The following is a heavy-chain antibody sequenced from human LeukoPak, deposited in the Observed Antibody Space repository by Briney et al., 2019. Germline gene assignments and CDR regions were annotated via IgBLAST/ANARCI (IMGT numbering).Heavy chain of an antibody. CDR1: GYTFTGYY. Sequence: ASVKVSCKASGYTFTGYYIHWLRQAPGQGLEWMGFINPNSGGTNYAQKFKGRVTISRDTSISTAYMELSSLTSDDTAVYYCARDLEGYHYGSGNYPQWGQGTLITVSP. V-gene: IGHV1-2*02. D-gene: IGHD3-10*01. CDR3: ARDLEGYHYGSGNYPQ. J-gene: IGHJ4*02. CDR2: INPNSGGT.